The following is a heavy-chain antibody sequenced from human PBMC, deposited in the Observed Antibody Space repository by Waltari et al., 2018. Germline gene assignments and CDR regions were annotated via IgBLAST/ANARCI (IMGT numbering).Heavy chain of an antibody. CDR1: GGSISGFY. Sequence: QVQLQESGPSLLKPSETLSLICTVSGGSISGFYWSWVRQHPGKGLDWIGYIYYTGRTNFNPSLKGRVTMSVETSKNQFSRKLSSVTAADTAFYYCARGGGGDWEWFDPWGQGTLVTVSS. D-gene: IGHD2-21*02. V-gene: IGHV4-59*01. J-gene: IGHJ5*02. CDR2: IYYTGRT. CDR3: ARGGGGDWEWFDP.